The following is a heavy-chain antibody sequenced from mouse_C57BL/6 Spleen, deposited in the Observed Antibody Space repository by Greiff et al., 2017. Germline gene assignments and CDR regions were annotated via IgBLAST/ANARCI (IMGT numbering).Heavy chain of an antibody. CDR3: ARTGESYYAMDY. Sequence: EVMLVASGGGLVKPGGSLKLSCAASGFTFSDYGMHWVRQAPEKGLEWVAYISSGSSTIYYADTVKGRFTISRDNAKNTLFLQMTSLRSEDTAMYYCARTGESYYAMDYWGQGTSVTVSS. CDR2: ISSGSSTI. CDR1: GFTFSDYG. J-gene: IGHJ4*01. V-gene: IGHV5-17*01.